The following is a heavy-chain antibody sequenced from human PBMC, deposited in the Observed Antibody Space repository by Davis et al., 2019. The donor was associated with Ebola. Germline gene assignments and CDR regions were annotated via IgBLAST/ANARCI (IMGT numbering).Heavy chain of an antibody. CDR2: IYYSGST. V-gene: IGHV4-59*08. CDR3: ARGDSTVTTYYYYYGMDV. CDR1: GGSFSSYY. Sequence: MPSETLSLTCAVYGGSFSSYYWSWIRQPPGKGLEWIGYIYYSGSTNYNPSLKSRVTISVDTSKNQFSLKLSSVTAADTAVYYCARGDSTVTTYYYYYGMDVWGQGTTVTVSS. D-gene: IGHD4-11*01. J-gene: IGHJ6*02.